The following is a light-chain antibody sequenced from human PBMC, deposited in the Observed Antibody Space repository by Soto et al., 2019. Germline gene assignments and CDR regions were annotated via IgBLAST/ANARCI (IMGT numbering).Light chain of an antibody. CDR1: SSDVGDYIY. Sequence: QSALTQPRSVSGSPGQSVTLSCTGTSSDVGDYIYVSWYQQHPGKAPKLMIYDVSKRPSGVPDRFSGSKSGNTASLTISGLQAEDEADYYCCSYAGSYTVVFGGGTQLTVL. CDR3: CSYAGSYTVV. J-gene: IGLJ2*01. CDR2: DVS. V-gene: IGLV2-11*01.